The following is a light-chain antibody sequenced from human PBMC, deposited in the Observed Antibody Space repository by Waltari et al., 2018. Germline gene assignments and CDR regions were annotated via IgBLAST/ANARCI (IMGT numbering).Light chain of an antibody. V-gene: IGLV1-44*01. J-gene: IGLJ3*02. CDR3: AAWDDSLSGKV. CDR1: SCTIGRNL. CDR2: RNN. Sequence: QTVLTQPPSASGTPGPRVTISCSGSSCTIGRNLVYCYQQHPGTAPKLLVYRNNQRPSGVPARFSGSKSGTSASLAISGLQSEDEADYYCAAWDDSLSGKVFGGGTKLTVL.